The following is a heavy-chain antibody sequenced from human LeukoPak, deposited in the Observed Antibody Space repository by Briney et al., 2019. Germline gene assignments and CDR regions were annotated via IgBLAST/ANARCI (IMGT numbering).Heavy chain of an antibody. CDR3: ARGYVGGGQQLVWLNDY. D-gene: IGHD6-13*01. J-gene: IGHJ4*02. Sequence: ASVKVSCKASGYTFTSYDINWVRQATGQGLEWMGWMNPNSGNTGYAQKFQGRVTMTRNTSISTAYMELSSLRSEDTAVYYCARGYVGGGQQLVWLNDYWGQGTLVTVSS. V-gene: IGHV1-8*01. CDR2: MNPNSGNT. CDR1: GYTFTSYD.